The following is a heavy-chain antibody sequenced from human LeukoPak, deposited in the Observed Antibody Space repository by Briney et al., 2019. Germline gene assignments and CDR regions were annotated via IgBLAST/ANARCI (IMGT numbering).Heavy chain of an antibody. J-gene: IGHJ4*02. D-gene: IGHD4-17*01. Sequence: GGSLRLSCAASGFTFSSYAMHWVRQAPGKGLEWVAVISYDGSNKYYADSVKGRLTISRDNSKNTLYLQMNSLRGEDTAVYYCAKHKENYGDSCLDDYWGQGTLVTVSS. CDR2: ISYDGSNK. V-gene: IGHV3-30-3*02. CDR1: GFTFSSYA. CDR3: AKHKENYGDSCLDDY.